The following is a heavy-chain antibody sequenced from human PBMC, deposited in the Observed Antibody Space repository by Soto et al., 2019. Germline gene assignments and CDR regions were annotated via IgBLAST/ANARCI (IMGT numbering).Heavy chain of an antibody. D-gene: IGHD2-21*01. V-gene: IGHV4-31*03. J-gene: IGHJ4*02. CDR2: IYYSGST. CDR3: ARAPRPGGDFDY. CDR1: GGSISSGGYY. Sequence: VQLQESGPGLVKPSQTLSLTCTVSGGSISSGGYYWSWIRQHPGKGLACIGYIYYSGSTYYNPSLKSRVTISVDTSKNQFSLKLSSVTAADTAVYYCARAPRPGGDFDYWGQGTLVTVSS.